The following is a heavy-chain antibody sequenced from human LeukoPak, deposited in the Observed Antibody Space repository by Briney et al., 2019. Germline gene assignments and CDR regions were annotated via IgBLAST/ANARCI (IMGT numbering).Heavy chain of an antibody. Sequence: SETLSLTCAVYGGSFSGYYWSWIRQPPGKGLEWIGEINHSGSTNYNPSLKSRVTISVDTSKNQFSLKLSSVTAADTAVYYCARVSVTGTTGLSPYYFDYWGQRTLVTVSS. CDR1: GGSFSGYY. J-gene: IGHJ4*02. CDR3: ARVSVTGTTGLSPYYFDY. CDR2: INHSGST. D-gene: IGHD1-7*01. V-gene: IGHV4-34*01.